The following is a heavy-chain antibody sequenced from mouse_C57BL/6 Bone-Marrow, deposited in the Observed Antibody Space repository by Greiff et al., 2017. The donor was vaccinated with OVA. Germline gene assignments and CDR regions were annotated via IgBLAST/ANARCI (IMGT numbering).Heavy chain of an antibody. CDR2: ISSGGSYT. Sequence: EVMLVESGGDLVKPGGSLKLSCAASGFTFSSYGMSWVRQTPDKRLEWVATISSGGSYTYYPDSVQGRFTISRDNAKNPLYLQMSSLKSEDTAMYYCARQREHAMDYWGQGTSVTVSS. J-gene: IGHJ4*01. CDR3: ARQREHAMDY. CDR1: GFTFSSYG. V-gene: IGHV5-6*01.